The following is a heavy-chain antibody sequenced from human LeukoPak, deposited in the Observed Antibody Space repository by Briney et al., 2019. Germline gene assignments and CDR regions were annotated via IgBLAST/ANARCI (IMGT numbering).Heavy chain of an antibody. D-gene: IGHD1-26*01. CDR2: IWYDGSNK. CDR1: GFTFSSYG. Sequence: PGRSLRLSRAASGFTFSSYGMHWVRQAPGKGLEWVAVIWYDGSNKYYADSVKGRFTISRDNSKNTLYLQMNSLRAEDTAVYYCAKDAPSGNFDYWGQGTLVTVSS. CDR3: AKDAPSGNFDY. V-gene: IGHV3-33*06. J-gene: IGHJ4*02.